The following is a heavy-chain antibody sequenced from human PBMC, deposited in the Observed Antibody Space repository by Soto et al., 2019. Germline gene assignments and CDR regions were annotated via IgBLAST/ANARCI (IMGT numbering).Heavy chain of an antibody. V-gene: IGHV4-4*02. Sequence: SETLSLTCAVSGVSISSSNWWRWVRQPPGEGLEWIGEIYHSGSTNYNPSLKSRVTISVDKSKNQFSLKLSSVTAADTAVYYCASYSSSWSLNYYSYGMEVWGQGTTVTVSS. CDR2: IYHSGST. CDR1: GVSISSSNW. D-gene: IGHD6-13*01. CDR3: ASYSSSWSLNYYSYGMEV. J-gene: IGHJ6*01.